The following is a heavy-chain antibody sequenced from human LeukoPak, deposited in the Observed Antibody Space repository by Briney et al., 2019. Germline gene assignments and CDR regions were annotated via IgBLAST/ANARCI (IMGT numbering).Heavy chain of an antibody. CDR1: GGSFSGYY. V-gene: IGHV4-59*01. CDR2: IYYTGST. Sequence: SETLSLTCAVYGGSFSGYYWSWIRQPPGKGLEWIGYIYYTGSTNYNPSLKSRVTISVDTSKNQFSLKLSSVTAADTAVYYCARVGFGNTPHPIDYWGHGNLVSVSS. D-gene: IGHD4-23*01. J-gene: IGHJ4*01. CDR3: ARVGFGNTPHPIDY.